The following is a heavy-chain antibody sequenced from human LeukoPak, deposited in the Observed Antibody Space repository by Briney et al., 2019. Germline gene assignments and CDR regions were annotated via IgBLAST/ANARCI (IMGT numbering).Heavy chain of an antibody. V-gene: IGHV3-64*01. CDR1: RFSFNEYA. D-gene: IGHD2-15*01. J-gene: IGHJ3*02. CDR3: AREKVVDSSTSTDIKITHETFDI. Sequence: GGSLRLSCVGYRFSFNEYAMHWVRHAPGKGLEYVSTITRNGGARDYGNSVAGRFTVSRDNSKSTLYLQMGSLRIEDTAVYYCAREKVVDSSTSTDIKITHETFDIWGRGTVVTVSS. CDR2: ITRNGGAR.